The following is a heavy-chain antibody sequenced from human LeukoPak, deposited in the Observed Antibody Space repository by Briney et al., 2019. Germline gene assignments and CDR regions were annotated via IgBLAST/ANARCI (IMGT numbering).Heavy chain of an antibody. CDR1: GFTFSSYA. CDR3: AKDQAGLYYFAY. V-gene: IGHV3-23*01. Sequence: GGSLRLSCAASGFTFSSYAMSWVRQAPGKGLERVSAISGSGGSTYYADPVKGRSTISRDNSKNPLYLQMNSLTAEDTAVYYCAKDQAGLYYFAYWGQGTLVTVSS. J-gene: IGHJ4*02. D-gene: IGHD3-16*01. CDR2: ISGSGGST.